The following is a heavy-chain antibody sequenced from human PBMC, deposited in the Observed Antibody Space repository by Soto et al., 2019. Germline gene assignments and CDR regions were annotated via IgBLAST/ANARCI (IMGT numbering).Heavy chain of an antibody. CDR2: VIPFFNTP. V-gene: IGHV1-69*01. Sequence: QVQLVQSGAEVKRPGSSVRVSCKASEDTFDSYAISWVRQAPGQGLDWMGGVIPFFNTPNYAKKVQGRVTITADESTSTAYMELSSLRSEDTARYYCAAESAYGGNPLAFLYWGQGTLVTVSS. CDR3: AAESAYGGNPLAFLY. D-gene: IGHD1-26*01. J-gene: IGHJ4*02. CDR1: EDTFDSYA.